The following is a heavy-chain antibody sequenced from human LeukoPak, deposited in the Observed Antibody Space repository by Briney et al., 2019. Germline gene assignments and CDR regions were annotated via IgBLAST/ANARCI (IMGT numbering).Heavy chain of an antibody. J-gene: IGHJ4*02. CDR1: GGSFSGSH. Sequence: SETLSLTCGVNGGSFSGSHWSWIRQPPGKGLEWIGEINDGGATSYNPSLKGRVTISVDTSEKQFSLKVSSVTAVDTAVYYCARQQPKWLQLVGFFDYWGQGTLVIVSS. CDR3: ARQQPKWLQLVGFFDY. D-gene: IGHD5-24*01. CDR2: INDGGAT. V-gene: IGHV4-34*01.